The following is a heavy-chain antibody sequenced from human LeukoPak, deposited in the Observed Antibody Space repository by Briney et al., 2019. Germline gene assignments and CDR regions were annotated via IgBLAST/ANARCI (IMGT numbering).Heavy chain of an antibody. V-gene: IGHV1-69*01. Sequence: SVKVSCKASGGTFSSYAISWVRQAPGQGLEWMGGIILIFGTANYAQKFQGRVTITADESTSTAYMELSSLRSEDTAVYYCVGGTSGALDYWGQGTLVTVSS. CDR3: VGGTSGALDY. CDR1: GGTFSSYA. D-gene: IGHD2-2*01. CDR2: IILIFGTA. J-gene: IGHJ4*02.